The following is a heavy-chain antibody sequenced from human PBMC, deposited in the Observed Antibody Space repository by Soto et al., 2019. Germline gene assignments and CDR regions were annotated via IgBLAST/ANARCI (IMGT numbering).Heavy chain of an antibody. CDR1: GFTFSNAW. D-gene: IGHD6-19*01. Sequence: PGGSLRLSCAASGFTFSNAWINWVRQAPGKGLEWVGRIKSKTDGGTTDFAAPVKGRFAISRDDSKDMVYLQMNSLRAEDTAVYYCAKTGQGGWYDAFDIWGQGTMVTVSS. V-gene: IGHV3-15*07. CDR2: IKSKTDGGTT. CDR3: AKTGQGGWYDAFDI. J-gene: IGHJ3*02.